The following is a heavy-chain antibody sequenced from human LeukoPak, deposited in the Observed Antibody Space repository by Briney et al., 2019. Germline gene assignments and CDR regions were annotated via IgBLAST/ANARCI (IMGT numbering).Heavy chain of an antibody. J-gene: IGHJ5*02. CDR2: IYYSGST. Sequence: SQTLSLTCTVSGGSISSYYWGWISQPPGKGLEWNGSIYYSGSTYYNPSLKSRVTISVDTSKNQFSLKLSSVTAADTAVYYCARQRQLERRGNWFDPWGQGTLVTVSS. V-gene: IGHV4-39*01. D-gene: IGHD1-1*01. CDR3: ARQRQLERRGNWFDP. CDR1: GGSISSYY.